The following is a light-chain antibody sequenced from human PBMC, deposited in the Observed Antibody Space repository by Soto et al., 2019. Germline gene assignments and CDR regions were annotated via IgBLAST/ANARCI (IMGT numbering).Light chain of an antibody. Sequence: QSALTQPASVSGSPGQSITISCTGTSSDVGSYNLVSWYQQHPGKAPKLMNYEGSKRPSGVSNRFSGSKSGNTASLTISGLHADDEDDYYCCSYAGSSTVVFGGGTKLTVL. J-gene: IGLJ2*01. CDR1: SSDVGSYNL. CDR2: EGS. V-gene: IGLV2-23*01. CDR3: CSYAGSSTVV.